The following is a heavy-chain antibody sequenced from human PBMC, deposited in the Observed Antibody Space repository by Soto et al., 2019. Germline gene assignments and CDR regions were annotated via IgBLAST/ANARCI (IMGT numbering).Heavy chain of an antibody. CDR3: ARPSRFDC. V-gene: IGHV4-34*01. CDR2: INHSGST. J-gene: IGHJ4*02. D-gene: IGHD6-6*01. Sequence: SETLSLTCAVYCGSLSGYYWSWIRQPPGKGLEWIGEINHSGSTNYNPSLKSRVTMSVDTSKNQFSLKLSSVTAADTAVYYCARPSRFDCWGQGTLVTVSS. CDR1: CGSLSGYY.